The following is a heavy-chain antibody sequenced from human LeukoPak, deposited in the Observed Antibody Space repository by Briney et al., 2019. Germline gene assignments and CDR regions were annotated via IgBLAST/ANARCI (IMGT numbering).Heavy chain of an antibody. D-gene: IGHD1-26*01. J-gene: IGHJ3*02. Sequence: SETLSLTCTVSGGSISSSSYYWGWLRQPPGKGLEWIGSIYYSGSTYYNPSLKSRVTMSVDTSKNQFSLKLSSVTAADTAVFYCSRDMSWGALDAFEIWGQGTMVTVSS. CDR3: SRDMSWGALDAFEI. CDR2: IYYSGST. V-gene: IGHV4-39*07. CDR1: GGSISSSSYY.